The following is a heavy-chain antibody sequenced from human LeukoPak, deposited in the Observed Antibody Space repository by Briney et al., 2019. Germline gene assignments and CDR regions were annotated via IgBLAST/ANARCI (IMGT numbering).Heavy chain of an antibody. Sequence: GGSLRLSCAASRFTFNTYWMSWVRQAPGKGLEWVSSISSSSSYIYYADSVKGRFTISRDNAKNSLYLQMNSLRAEDTAVYYCARDDSSGISHDYWGQGTLVTVSS. CDR1: RFTFNTYW. CDR2: ISSSSSYI. CDR3: ARDDSSGISHDY. D-gene: IGHD3-22*01. V-gene: IGHV3-21*01. J-gene: IGHJ4*02.